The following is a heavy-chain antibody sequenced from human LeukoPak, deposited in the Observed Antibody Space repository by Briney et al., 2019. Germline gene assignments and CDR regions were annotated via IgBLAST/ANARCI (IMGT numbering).Heavy chain of an antibody. V-gene: IGHV4-61*02. CDR2: IYTSGST. Sequence: SETLSLTCTVSGGSISSGSYYWSWIRQPAGKGLEWIGRIYTSGSTNYNPSLKSRVTISVDTSKNQFSLKLSSVTAADTAVYYRARSHKLPGSSTNWFDPWGQGTLVTVSS. J-gene: IGHJ5*02. CDR1: GGSISSGSYY. CDR3: ARSHKLPGSSTNWFDP. D-gene: IGHD6-13*01.